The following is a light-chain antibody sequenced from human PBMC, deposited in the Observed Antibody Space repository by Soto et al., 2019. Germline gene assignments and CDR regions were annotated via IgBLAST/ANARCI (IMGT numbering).Light chain of an antibody. V-gene: IGKV3D-15*01. CDR1: YSVYSN. J-gene: IGKJ4*01. Sequence: EVVMTQSPATLSVSRGDGAAVSCRVSYSVYSNLAWYQQKLGQPPRLLMYGASTTPTGIPARFSGSGSGTAFTLTINCLDPEDFAVYYCQPRGNWPPLTSGGVT. CDR3: QPRGNWPPLT. CDR2: GAS.